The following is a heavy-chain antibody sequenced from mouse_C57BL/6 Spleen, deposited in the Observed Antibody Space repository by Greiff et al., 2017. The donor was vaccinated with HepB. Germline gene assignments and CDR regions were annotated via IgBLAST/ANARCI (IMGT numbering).Heavy chain of an antibody. V-gene: IGHV1-50*01. CDR3: ARRIDYGSSLDY. CDR1: GYTFTSYW. D-gene: IGHD1-1*01. CDR2: IDPSDSYT. J-gene: IGHJ2*01. Sequence: QVQLQQPGAELVKPGASVKLSCKASGYTFTSYWMQWVKQRPGQGLEWIGEIDPSDSYTNYNQKFKGKATLTVDTSSSTAYMQLSSLTSEDSAVYYCARRIDYGSSLDYWGQGTTLTVSS.